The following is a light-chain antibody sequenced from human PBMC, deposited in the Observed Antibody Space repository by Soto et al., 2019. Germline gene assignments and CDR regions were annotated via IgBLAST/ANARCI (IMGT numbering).Light chain of an antibody. CDR1: SSDVGGYNY. CDR2: AVT. V-gene: IGLV2-14*01. CDR3: SSYTSSSTL. Sequence: LTQPASVSGSPGQSITISCTGTSSDVGGYNYVSWYQQHPGKAPKLMIYAVTDRPSGVSSRFSGSKSGNTASLTISGLQAEDEADYYCSSYTSSSTLFGTGTKVTIL. J-gene: IGLJ1*01.